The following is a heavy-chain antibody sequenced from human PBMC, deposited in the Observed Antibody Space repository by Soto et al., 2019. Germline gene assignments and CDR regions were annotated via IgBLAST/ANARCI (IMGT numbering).Heavy chain of an antibody. CDR1: GFTFSSYA. CDR3: AREFMTTVTYFDY. Sequence: PGGSLRLSCAASGFTFSSYAMTWVRQAPGKGLEWVGRTRNKANSFTTEYAASVKGRFTIFRDDSKNSLYLQMSSLKTEDTAMYYCAREFMTTVTYFDYWGQGTLVTVSS. CDR2: TRNKANSFTT. J-gene: IGHJ4*02. D-gene: IGHD4-17*01. V-gene: IGHV3-72*01.